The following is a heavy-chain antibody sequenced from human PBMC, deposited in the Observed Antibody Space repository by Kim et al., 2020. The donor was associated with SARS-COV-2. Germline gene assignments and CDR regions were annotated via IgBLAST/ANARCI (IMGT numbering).Heavy chain of an antibody. CDR2: GTTR. CDR3: ARPTGVPS. J-gene: IGHJ5*02. V-gene: IGHV3-11*01. D-gene: IGHD3-10*01. Sequence: GTTRDYADAVKGRFTISRDNAKNSLYLQMNSLRAEDTAVYYCARPTGVPSWGQGTLVTVSS.